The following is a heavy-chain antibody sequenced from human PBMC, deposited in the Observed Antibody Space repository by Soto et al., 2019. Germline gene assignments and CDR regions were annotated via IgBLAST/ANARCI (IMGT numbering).Heavy chain of an antibody. Sequence: GESLKISCKDPGYSFTSYRISWVRQMPGKGLEWMGRIDPSDSYTNYSPSFQGHVTISADKSISTAYLQWSSLKASDTAIYYCARTNLYFGMDVWGQGTTVTVSS. J-gene: IGHJ6*02. CDR2: IDPSDSYT. CDR3: ARTNLYFGMDV. V-gene: IGHV5-10-1*01. CDR1: GYSFTSYR.